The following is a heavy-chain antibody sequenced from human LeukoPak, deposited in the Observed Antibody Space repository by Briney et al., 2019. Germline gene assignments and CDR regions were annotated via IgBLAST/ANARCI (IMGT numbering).Heavy chain of an antibody. CDR2: IGTAGDI. Sequence: GGSLRLSCAASGFTFSNYDMHWVRQATGKGLEWVSGIGTAGDIYYPGSVKGRFTISRDNSKNTLYLQMNSLRAEDTAVYYCAKGRDYVWGSYRYFYFDYWGQGTLVTVSS. CDR3: AKGRDYVWGSYRYFYFDY. CDR1: GFTFSNYD. V-gene: IGHV3-13*01. J-gene: IGHJ4*02. D-gene: IGHD3-16*02.